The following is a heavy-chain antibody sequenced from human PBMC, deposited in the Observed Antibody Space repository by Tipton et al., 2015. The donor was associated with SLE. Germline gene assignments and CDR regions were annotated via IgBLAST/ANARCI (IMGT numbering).Heavy chain of an antibody. CDR1: GYFISSGYY. J-gene: IGHJ4*02. D-gene: IGHD3-16*01. V-gene: IGHV4-38-2*01. CDR2: AYHSGST. Sequence: TLSLTCAVSGYFISSGYYWGWIRQPPGKGLEWIGIAYHSGSTYFHPSLKSRASISADASKNHFSLKLSSVTAADTAVYYCARGGASSRYFDYWGQGTLVTVSS. CDR3: ARGGASSRYFDY.